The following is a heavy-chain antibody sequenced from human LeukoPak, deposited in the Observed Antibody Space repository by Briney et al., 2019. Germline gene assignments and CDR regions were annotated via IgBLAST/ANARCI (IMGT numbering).Heavy chain of an antibody. Sequence: SETLSLTCTVSGGSISSGDYYWSWIRQPPGKGLEWLGYIYYSGSTYYNPSLKSRVTISVDTSKNQFSLKLSSVTAADTAVNYWARGGPIDYYNGMAVWGQGTTATVS. CDR2: IYYSGST. J-gene: IGHJ6*02. CDR1: GGSISSGDYY. V-gene: IGHV4-30-4*01. D-gene: IGHD2-21*01. CDR3: ARGGPIDYYNGMAV.